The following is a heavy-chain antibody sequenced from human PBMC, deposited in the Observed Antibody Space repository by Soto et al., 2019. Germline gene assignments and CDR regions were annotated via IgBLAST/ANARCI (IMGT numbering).Heavy chain of an antibody. V-gene: IGHV3-33*01. Sequence: GGSLRLSCAASGFTFSSYGMHWVRQAPGKGLEWVAVIWYDGSNKYYADSVKGRFTISRDNSKNTLYLQMNSLRAEDTAEYYCARDPRDLDYYYGMDVWGQGTTVTVSS. J-gene: IGHJ6*02. CDR1: GFTFSSYG. CDR2: IWYDGSNK. CDR3: ARDPRDLDYYYGMDV.